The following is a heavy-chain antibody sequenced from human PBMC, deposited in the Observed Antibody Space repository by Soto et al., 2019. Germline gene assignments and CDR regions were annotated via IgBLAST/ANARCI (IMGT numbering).Heavy chain of an antibody. D-gene: IGHD5-18*01. V-gene: IGHV4-39*01. Sequence: ETLSLTCTVSGGSISSSSYYWGWIRQPPGKGLEWIGSIYYSGSTYYNPSLKSRVTISVDTSKNQFSLKLSSVTAADTAVYYCARQQVDTAMVISYYYYGMDVWGQGTTVTVS. CDR3: ARQQVDTAMVISYYYYGMDV. J-gene: IGHJ6*02. CDR1: GGSISSSSYY. CDR2: IYYSGST.